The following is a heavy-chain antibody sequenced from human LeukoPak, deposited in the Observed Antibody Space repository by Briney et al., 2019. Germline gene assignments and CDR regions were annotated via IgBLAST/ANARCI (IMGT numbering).Heavy chain of an antibody. V-gene: IGHV3-48*03. Sequence: RTGGSLRLSCAASGFTFSSYEMNWVRQAPRKGLEWVSYISSSGSTIYYADSVKGRFTISRDNAKNSLYLQMNSLRAEDTAVYYCASARGYSSSNFDYWGQGTLVTVSS. CDR3: ASARGYSSSNFDY. CDR1: GFTFSSYE. CDR2: ISSSGSTI. J-gene: IGHJ4*02. D-gene: IGHD6-6*01.